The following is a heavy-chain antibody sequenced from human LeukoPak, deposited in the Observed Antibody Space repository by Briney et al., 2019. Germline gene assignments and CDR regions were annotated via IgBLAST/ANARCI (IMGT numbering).Heavy chain of an antibody. CDR3: AKDLRYCSGTSCYEASGMDV. D-gene: IGHD2-2*01. Sequence: PGGSLRLSCAAYGFTFSSYGMHWVRQAPGKGLEWVAAISYDGSDKYYADSVKGRFTISKDNSKSTLSLQMNSLRAEDTAVFFCAKDLRYCSGTSCYEASGMDVWGQGTTVTVSS. CDR1: GFTFSSYG. J-gene: IGHJ6*02. V-gene: IGHV3-30*18. CDR2: ISYDGSDK.